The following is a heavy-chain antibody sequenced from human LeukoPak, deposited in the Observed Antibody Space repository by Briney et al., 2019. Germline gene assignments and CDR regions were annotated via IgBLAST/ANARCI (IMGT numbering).Heavy chain of an antibody. D-gene: IGHD3-10*01. CDR2: VYHTGTT. CDR1: GDSISNSTYY. Sequence: PSETLSLACSVSGDSISNSTYYWGWIRQPPGKGLEWIGTVYHTGTTYYSPSLNSRVTISVDTSKNQFSLKLSSVTAADTAVYYCARDREKEPIDYWGQGTLVTVSS. V-gene: IGHV4-39*07. CDR3: ARDREKEPIDY. J-gene: IGHJ4*02.